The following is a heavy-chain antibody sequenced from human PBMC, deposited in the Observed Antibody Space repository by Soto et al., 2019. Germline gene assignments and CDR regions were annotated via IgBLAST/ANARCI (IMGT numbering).Heavy chain of an antibody. J-gene: IGHJ3*02. CDR3: AKVLAGIELLFAFDI. CDR1: GFTFSRYA. V-gene: IGHV3-23*01. D-gene: IGHD6-19*01. Sequence: GGSLRLSCAASGFTFSRYAMSWVRQAPGKGLEWVSAISGSGGSTYYADSVKGRFTISRDNSKNTLYLQMNSLRAEDTAVYYCAKVLAGIELLFAFDIWGQGTMVTVSS. CDR2: ISGSGGST.